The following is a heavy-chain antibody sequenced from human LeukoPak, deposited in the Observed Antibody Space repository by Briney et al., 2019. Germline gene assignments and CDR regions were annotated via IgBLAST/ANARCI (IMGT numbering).Heavy chain of an antibody. Sequence: PGESLRLYCVASGFTFSSYAMTWVRQAPGKGLEWVSLITTGGNTFYAGSVKGRFTVSRDNSKNTVYLQMNSLKAEDTAVYYCAKYPTQDTADWGQGTLVTVSS. CDR3: AKYPTQDTAD. CDR2: ITTGGNT. CDR1: GFTFSSYA. J-gene: IGHJ4*02. V-gene: IGHV3-23*01.